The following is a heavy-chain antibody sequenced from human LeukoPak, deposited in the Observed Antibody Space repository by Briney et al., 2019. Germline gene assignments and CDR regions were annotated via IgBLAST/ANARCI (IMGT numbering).Heavy chain of an antibody. D-gene: IGHD3-22*01. Sequence: ASVTVSCTASGYTFTVYYMHWVRQAPGQGLEWMGWINPNSGGTDYAQKFQGRVTMTRDTSISTAYMEVSRLRSDDTAVYYCARDYYDSSGYSRFDPWGQGTLVTGSS. J-gene: IGHJ5*02. V-gene: IGHV1-2*02. CDR2: INPNSGGT. CDR3: ARDYYDSSGYSRFDP. CDR1: GYTFTVYY.